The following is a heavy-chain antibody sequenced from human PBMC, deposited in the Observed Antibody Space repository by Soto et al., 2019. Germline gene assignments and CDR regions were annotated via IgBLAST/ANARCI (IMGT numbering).Heavy chain of an antibody. CDR1: GYTFTSYA. J-gene: IGHJ3*02. CDR3: ARGEGFLDSGSYYFAFDI. D-gene: IGHD1-26*01. V-gene: IGHV1-3*01. Sequence: ASVKVSCKASGYTFTSYAMHWVRQAPGQRLEWMGWINAGNGNTKYSQKFQGRVTITRDTSASTAYMELSSLRSEDTAVYYCARGEGFLDSGSYYFAFDIWGQGTMVTVSS. CDR2: INAGNGNT.